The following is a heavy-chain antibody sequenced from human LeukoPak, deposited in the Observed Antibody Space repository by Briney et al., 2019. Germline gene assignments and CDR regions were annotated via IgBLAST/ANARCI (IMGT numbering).Heavy chain of an antibody. CDR1: GFTFSSYA. Sequence: GGSLRLSCAASGFTFSSYAMSWVRQAPGKGLEWVSAISGSGGSTYYADSVKGRFTISRDNPKNTLYLQMNSLRAEDAAVYYCAKGDYYDNYNWFDPWGRGTLVTVSS. D-gene: IGHD3-22*01. V-gene: IGHV3-23*01. J-gene: IGHJ5*02. CDR2: ISGSGGST. CDR3: AKGDYYDNYNWFDP.